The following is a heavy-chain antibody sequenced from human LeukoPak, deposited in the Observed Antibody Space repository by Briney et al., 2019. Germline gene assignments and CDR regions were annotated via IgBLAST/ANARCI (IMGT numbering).Heavy chain of an antibody. CDR1: GLTFSSYW. V-gene: IGHV3-30*02. J-gene: IGHJ5*02. CDR2: IRYDGSNK. CDR3: AKDYEGYSGYEPFET. Sequence: GGSLRLSCGASGLTFSSYWMNWVRQAPGKGLEWVAFIRYDGSNKYYADSVKGRFTISRDNSKNTLYLQMNSLRAEDTAVYYCAKDYEGYSGYEPFETWGQGTLVTVSS. D-gene: IGHD5-12*01.